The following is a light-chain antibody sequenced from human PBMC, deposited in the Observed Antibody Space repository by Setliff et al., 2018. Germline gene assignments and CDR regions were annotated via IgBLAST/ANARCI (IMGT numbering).Light chain of an antibody. V-gene: IGLV2-23*02. CDR2: EVS. Sequence: QSALTQPASVSGSPGQSIAISCTGTSSDVGTYNVVSWYQHYPGKAPKLMIYEVSQRPSGVSNRFYGSKSGNTASLTISGLQTEDEADYYCCSYAGDNTYVFGTGTKVTVL. CDR3: CSYAGDNTYV. CDR1: SSDVGTYNV. J-gene: IGLJ1*01.